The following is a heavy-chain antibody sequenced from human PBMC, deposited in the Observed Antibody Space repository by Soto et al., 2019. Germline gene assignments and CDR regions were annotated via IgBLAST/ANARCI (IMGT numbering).Heavy chain of an antibody. CDR2: LYTDDTA. J-gene: IGHJ5*02. CDR1: GLTVRTTY. V-gene: IGHV3-53*01. CDR3: ARVPSFDP. Sequence: EVRLVQSGGGLIHPGGSLRLSCVASGLTVRTTYMNWGRQAPGKGLEWVSVLYTDDTAYYADSVKGRFTISRDNSKNTLYLQMNSLRAEDTAIYYCARVPSFDPWGQGTLVTVSS.